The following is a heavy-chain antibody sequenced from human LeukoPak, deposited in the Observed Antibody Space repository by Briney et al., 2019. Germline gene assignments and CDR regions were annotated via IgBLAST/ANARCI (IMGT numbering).Heavy chain of an antibody. CDR3: ARVNGAHTAMAPIWDY. CDR2: IIPIFGTA. J-gene: IGHJ4*02. Sequence: ASVKVSCKASGGTFISYAISWVRQAPGRGLEWMGGIIPIFGTANYAQKFQGRVTITADKSTSTAYMELSSLRSEDTAVYYCARVNGAHTAMAPIWDYWGQGTLVTVSS. V-gene: IGHV1-69*06. CDR1: GGTFISYA. D-gene: IGHD5-18*01.